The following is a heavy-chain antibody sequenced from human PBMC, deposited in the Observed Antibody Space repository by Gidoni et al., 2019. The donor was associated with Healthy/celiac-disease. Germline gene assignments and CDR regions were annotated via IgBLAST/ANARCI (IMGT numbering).Heavy chain of an antibody. Sequence: QVQLQQWGAGLLKPSETLSLTCAVYGGSFSGYYWGWIRQPPGKGLEWIGEINHSGSTNYNPSLKSRVTISVDTSKNQFSLKLSSVTAADTAVYYCARGVGYTPFDYWGQGTLVTVSS. V-gene: IGHV4-34*01. J-gene: IGHJ4*02. D-gene: IGHD1-1*01. CDR2: INHSGST. CDR1: GGSFSGYY. CDR3: ARGVGYTPFDY.